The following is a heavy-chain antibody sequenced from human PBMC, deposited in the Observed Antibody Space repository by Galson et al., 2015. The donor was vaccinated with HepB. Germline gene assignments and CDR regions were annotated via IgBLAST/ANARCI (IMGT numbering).Heavy chain of an antibody. CDR1: GGSISSYY. Sequence: SETLSLTCTVSGGSISSYYWSWIRQPPGKGLEWIGYIYYSGSTNYNPSLKSRVTISVDTSKNQFSLKLSSVTAADTAVYYCARGSTAMVLANYYYYYGMDVWGQGTTVTVSS. V-gene: IGHV4-59*01. CDR2: IYYSGST. J-gene: IGHJ6*02. CDR3: ARGSTAMVLANYYYYYGMDV. D-gene: IGHD5-18*01.